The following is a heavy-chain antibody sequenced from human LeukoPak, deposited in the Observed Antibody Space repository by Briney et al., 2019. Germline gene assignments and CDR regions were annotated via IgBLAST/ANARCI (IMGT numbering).Heavy chain of an antibody. CDR3: ARGDGSGRSDGAT. J-gene: IGHJ4*02. CDR2: MSHDGSDK. D-gene: IGHD5-18*01. V-gene: IGHV3-7*01. Sequence: GGSLRLSCGASGFSFSNHWMGWVRQAPGNGLEWVAIMSHDGSDKYHLDSVKGRFTISTANAKNTLYLQMNSLRVEDTAVYYCARGDGSGRSDGATWGPGTLVTVSS. CDR1: GFSFSNHW.